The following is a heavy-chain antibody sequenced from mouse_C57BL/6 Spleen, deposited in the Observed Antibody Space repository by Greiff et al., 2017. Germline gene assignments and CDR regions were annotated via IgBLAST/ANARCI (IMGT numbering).Heavy chain of an antibody. CDR1: GYAFSSSW. J-gene: IGHJ3*01. CDR3: ANPYYYGKGFAY. Sequence: QVQLKESGPELVKPGASVKISCKASGYAFSSSWMNWVKQRPGKGLEWIGRIYPGDGDTNYNGKFKGKATLTADKSSSTAYMQLSSLTSEDSAVYFCANPYYYGKGFAYWGQGTLVTVSA. V-gene: IGHV1-82*01. CDR2: IYPGDGDT. D-gene: IGHD1-1*01.